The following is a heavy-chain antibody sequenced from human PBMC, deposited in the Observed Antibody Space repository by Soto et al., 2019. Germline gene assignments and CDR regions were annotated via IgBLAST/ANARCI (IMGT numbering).Heavy chain of an antibody. Sequence: PSETLSLTCTVSGGSVSSGSYYWSWIRQPPGKGLEWIGYIYYSGSTNYNPSLKSRVTISVDTSKNQFSLTLSSVTAADTGVYYCAGSPGAGPDGFDPWGEGPRVTLAS. D-gene: IGHD6-19*01. CDR1: GGSVSSGSYY. CDR3: AGSPGAGPDGFDP. CDR2: IYYSGST. J-gene: IGHJ5*02. V-gene: IGHV4-61*01.